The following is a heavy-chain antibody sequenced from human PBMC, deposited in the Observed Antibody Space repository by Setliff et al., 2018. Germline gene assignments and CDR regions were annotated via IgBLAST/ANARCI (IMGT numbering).Heavy chain of an antibody. J-gene: IGHJ4*02. D-gene: IGHD6-25*01. Sequence: SETLSLTCTVSGGSISSFYWSWIRQPQGKGLEWIGYIYYSGNTYYNPSLQSRLTISLDRSKNHFSLKLSPVTAADTAVYYCARLCGYDGFLSLDVWGQGTLVTVSS. CDR1: GGSISSFY. V-gene: IGHV4-59*01. CDR3: ARLCGYDGFLSLDV. CDR2: IYYSGNT.